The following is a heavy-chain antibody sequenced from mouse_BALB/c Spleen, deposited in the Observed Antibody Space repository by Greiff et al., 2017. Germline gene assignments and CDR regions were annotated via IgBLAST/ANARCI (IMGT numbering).Heavy chain of an antibody. J-gene: IGHJ4*01. CDR2: ISYDGSN. D-gene: IGHD2-3*01. CDR1: GYSITSGYY. Sequence: ESGPGLVKPSQSLSLTCSVTGYSITSGYYWNWIRQFPGNKLEWMGYISYDGSNNYNPSLKNRISITRDTSKNQFFLKLNSVTTEDTATYYCARGGGYYPYYAMDYWGQGTSVTVSS. CDR3: ARGGGYYPYYAMDY. V-gene: IGHV3-6*02.